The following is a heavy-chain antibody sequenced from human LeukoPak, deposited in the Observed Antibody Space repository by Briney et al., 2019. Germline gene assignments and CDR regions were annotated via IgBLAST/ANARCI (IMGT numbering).Heavy chain of an antibody. CDR1: GYSFTSYW. J-gene: IGHJ3*02. D-gene: IGHD3-22*01. CDR3: ARLFYYDSSGWDDDDAFDI. Sequence: PGESLKISCKGSGYSFTSYWIGWVRQMPGKGLEWMGIIYPGDSDTRYSPSIQGQVTISADKSISTAYLQWSSLKASDTAMYYCARLFYYDSSGWDDDDAFDIWGQGTMVTVFS. CDR2: IYPGDSDT. V-gene: IGHV5-51*01.